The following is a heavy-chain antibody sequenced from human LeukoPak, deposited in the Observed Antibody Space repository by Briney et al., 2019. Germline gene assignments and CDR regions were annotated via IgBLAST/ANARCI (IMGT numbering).Heavy chain of an antibody. CDR1: GFTVSSNS. Sequence: GGSLRLSCTVPGFTVSSNSMSWVRQAPGKGLEWVSFIYSDNTHYSDSVKGRFTISRDNSKNTLYLQMNSLRAEDTAVYYCARVEWELYNWFDPWGQGTLVTVSS. CDR3: ARVEWELYNWFDP. CDR2: IYSDNT. J-gene: IGHJ5*02. D-gene: IGHD1-26*01. V-gene: IGHV3-53*01.